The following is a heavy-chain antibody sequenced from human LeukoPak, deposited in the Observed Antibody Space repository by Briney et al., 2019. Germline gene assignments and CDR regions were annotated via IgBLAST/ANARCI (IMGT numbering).Heavy chain of an antibody. V-gene: IGHV3-74*01. CDR3: ARDFAVVTPDPAMGY. CDR1: GFTFSSYW. J-gene: IGHJ4*02. Sequence: PGGSLTLSCAASGFTFSSYWMHWVRQAPGKGLVWVSRINSDGSSTSYAESVKGRFTISRDNAKNTLYLQMNSLRAEDTAVYYCARDFAVVTPDPAMGYWGQGTLVTVSS. D-gene: IGHD4-23*01. CDR2: INSDGSST.